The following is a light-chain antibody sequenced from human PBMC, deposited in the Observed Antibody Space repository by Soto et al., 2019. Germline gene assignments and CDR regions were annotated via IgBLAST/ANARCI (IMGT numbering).Light chain of an antibody. CDR1: QSVSSN. V-gene: IGKV3-15*01. CDR2: GAS. J-gene: IGKJ4*02. CDR3: QQYNNWTS. Sequence: EIVMTQSPATLSVSPGERATLSCRASQSVSSNLAWYQQKPGQAPRLLIYGASTRATGIPARFSGSGSGTEFTLTISSLHSDDFAVYYYQQYNNWTSFGGGTKVEIK.